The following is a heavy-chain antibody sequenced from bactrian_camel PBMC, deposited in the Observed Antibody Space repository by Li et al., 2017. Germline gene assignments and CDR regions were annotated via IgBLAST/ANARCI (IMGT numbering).Heavy chain of an antibody. D-gene: IGHD6*01. V-gene: IGHV3S31*01. CDR2: FNEGGTT. CDR1: GYPDSRYC. CDR3: AAEYGGSWYPSFGY. J-gene: IGHJ6*01. Sequence: VQLVESGGGSVQAGGSLRLSCTVTGYPDSRYCMSWFRQRPGLEREGLGIFNEGGTTSYADSVKGRFTISKDNAKNTLYLQMNSLKPEDTAVYYCAAEYGGSWYPSFGYWGHGTQVTVS.